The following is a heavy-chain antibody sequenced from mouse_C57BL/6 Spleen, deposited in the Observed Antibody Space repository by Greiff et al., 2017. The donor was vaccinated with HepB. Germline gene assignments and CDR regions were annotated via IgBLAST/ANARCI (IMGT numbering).Heavy chain of an antibody. CDR1: GYTFTDYE. CDR2: IDPETGGT. Sequence: VKLQESGAELVRPGASVTLSCKASGYTFTDYEMHWVKQTPVHGLEWIGAIDPETGGTAYNQKFKGKAILTADKSSSTAYMELRSLTSEDSAVYYCTRRGYYFYYYAMDYWGQGTSVTVSS. J-gene: IGHJ4*01. D-gene: IGHD2-3*01. V-gene: IGHV1-15*01. CDR3: TRRGYYFYYYAMDY.